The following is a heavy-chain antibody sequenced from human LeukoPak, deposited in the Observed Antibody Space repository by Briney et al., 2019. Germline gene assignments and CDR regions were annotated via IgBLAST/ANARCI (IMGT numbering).Heavy chain of an antibody. CDR1: GGSISRYY. V-gene: IGHV4-59*01. Sequence: SETLSLTCTVSGGSISRYYWSWIRQPPGKGLEWIGNIYYRGSTNYNPSLKSRVTISLDTSKNQFSLKLSSVTAADTAVYYCARALCSSTSCHFYYGMDVWGQGTTVTVSS. CDR3: ARALCSSTSCHFYYGMDV. CDR2: IYYRGST. J-gene: IGHJ6*02. D-gene: IGHD2-2*01.